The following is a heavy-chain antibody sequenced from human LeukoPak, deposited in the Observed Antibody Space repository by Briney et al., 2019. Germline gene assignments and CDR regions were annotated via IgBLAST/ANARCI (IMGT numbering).Heavy chain of an antibody. CDR2: IWSDGTNM. CDR3: AKDAQRGFDYSNSLQY. D-gene: IGHD4-11*01. V-gene: IGHV3-33*06. Sequence: GGSLRLSCAASGFIFTDYGFHWVRQAPGKGLEWVAAIWSDGTNMYYGNSVKGRFFIQRDDSQNTVYLEMSSLRAGDTAVYYCAKDAQRGFDYSNSLQYWGQGSLVTVSS. J-gene: IGHJ4*02. CDR1: GFIFTDYG.